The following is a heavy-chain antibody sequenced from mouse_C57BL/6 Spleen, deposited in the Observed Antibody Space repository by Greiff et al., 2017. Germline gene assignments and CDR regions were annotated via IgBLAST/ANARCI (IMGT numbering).Heavy chain of an antibody. V-gene: IGHV5-17*01. CDR3: ARRGYYGSSPWYYFDY. CDR1: GFTFSDYG. Sequence: EVQGVESGGGLVKPGGSLKLSCAASGFTFSDYGMHWVRQAPEKGLEWVAYISSGSSTIYYADTVKGRFTISRDNAKNTLFLQMTSLRSEDTAMYYCARRGYYGSSPWYYFDYWGQGTTLTVSS. D-gene: IGHD1-1*01. CDR2: ISSGSSTI. J-gene: IGHJ2*01.